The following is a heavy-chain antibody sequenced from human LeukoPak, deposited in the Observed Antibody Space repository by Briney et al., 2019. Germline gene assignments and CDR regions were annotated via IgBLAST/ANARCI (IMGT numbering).Heavy chain of an antibody. CDR1: GYSISGGCY. CDR2: IYHGGST. J-gene: IGHJ3*02. V-gene: IGHV4-38-2*01. D-gene: IGHD2-2*02. Sequence: PSETLSLTCAVSGYSISGGCYWGWIRQPPGKGLEWIGSIYHGGSTFYNPSLKSRVTISADTSKNQFSLKLSSVTAADTAVYYCASLGVVPGAIPDAFDIWGQGTMVIVSS. CDR3: ASLGVVPGAIPDAFDI.